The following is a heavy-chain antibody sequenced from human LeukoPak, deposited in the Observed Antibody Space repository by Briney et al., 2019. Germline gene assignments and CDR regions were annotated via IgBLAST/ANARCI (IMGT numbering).Heavy chain of an antibody. J-gene: IGHJ4*02. CDR2: IYHSGST. V-gene: IGHV4-30-2*01. D-gene: IGHD2-2*01. Sequence: PSQTLSLTCAVSGGSISSGGYSRSWIRQPPGKGLEWIGYIYHSGSTYYNPSLKSRVTISVDRSKNQFSLKLSSVTAADTAVYYCARVSKREYCSSTSCPAHFDYWGQGTLVTVSS. CDR1: GGSISSGGYS. CDR3: ARVSKREYCSSTSCPAHFDY.